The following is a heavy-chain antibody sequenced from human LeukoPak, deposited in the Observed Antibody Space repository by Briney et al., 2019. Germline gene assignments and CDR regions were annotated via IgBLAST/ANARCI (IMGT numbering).Heavy chain of an antibody. Sequence: SETLSLTCFVSGDSISSSYWSWIRQPPGKGLEWIEYVYYSGTTNYNPSLKSRVTMSVHTYKTQFSLKLSSVTAADTAVYYCAGHHPRNTVDFWGQGTLVTVSS. CDR2: VYYSGTT. CDR1: GDSISSSY. V-gene: IGHV4-59*08. D-gene: IGHD2/OR15-2a*01. CDR3: AGHHPRNTVDF. J-gene: IGHJ4*02.